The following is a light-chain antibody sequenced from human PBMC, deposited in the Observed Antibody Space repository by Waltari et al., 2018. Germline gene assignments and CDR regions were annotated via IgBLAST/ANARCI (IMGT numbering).Light chain of an antibody. V-gene: IGKV3-11*01. CDR3: HQRSNWPLT. CDR2: DAS. J-gene: IGKJ4*01. Sequence: EIVLTQSPATLSLSPGERATLSCRASQSVSSYLAWYQQKPGQAPRLLIYDASNRATGIPARFSGSGSGTDFTLTIGSLEPEDFAVYYCHQRSNWPLTFGGGTKVEIK. CDR1: QSVSSY.